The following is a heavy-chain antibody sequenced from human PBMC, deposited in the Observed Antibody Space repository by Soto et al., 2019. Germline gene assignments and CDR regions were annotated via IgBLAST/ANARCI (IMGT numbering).Heavy chain of an antibody. CDR2: IKSKTDGGTT. J-gene: IGHJ4*02. V-gene: IGHV3-15*01. D-gene: IGHD4-17*01. CDR1: GFTFSNAW. Sequence: PGGSLRLSCAASGFTFSNAWMSWVRQAPGKGLEWVGRIKSKTDGGTTDYAAPVKGRFTISRDDSKNTLYLQMNSLKTEDTAVYYCTTEPNGDYVWDYWGQGTLVTVSS. CDR3: TTEPNGDYVWDY.